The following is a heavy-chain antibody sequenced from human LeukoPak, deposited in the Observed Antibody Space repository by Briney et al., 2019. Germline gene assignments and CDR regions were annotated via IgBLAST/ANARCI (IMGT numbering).Heavy chain of an antibody. CDR3: ARDINKYTTSSVFDY. V-gene: IGHV3-74*01. J-gene: IGHJ4*02. D-gene: IGHD1-26*01. CDR1: GFTFSSHW. CDR2: INTDGTRI. Sequence: GGSLRLSCAASGFTFSSHWMHWVRQVPGKGLVWVSRINTDGTRINYADSAKGRFTISRNNAKNTLYLQMNSLRAEDTAVYYCARDINKYTTSSVFDYWGQGTLVTVSS.